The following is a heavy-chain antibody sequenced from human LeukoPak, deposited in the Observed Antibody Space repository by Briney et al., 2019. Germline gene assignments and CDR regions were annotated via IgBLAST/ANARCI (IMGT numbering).Heavy chain of an antibody. Sequence: ASVKVSCKASGYTFTGYYMHWVRQAPGQGLEWMGWINPNSGCTNYAQKFQGRVTMTRDTSSSTAYMELSRLRSDDTAVYYCARGGVGASPNWFDPWGQGTLVNVSS. J-gene: IGHJ5*02. V-gene: IGHV1-2*02. CDR3: ARGGVGASPNWFDP. CDR1: GYTFTGYY. D-gene: IGHD1-26*01. CDR2: INPNSGCT.